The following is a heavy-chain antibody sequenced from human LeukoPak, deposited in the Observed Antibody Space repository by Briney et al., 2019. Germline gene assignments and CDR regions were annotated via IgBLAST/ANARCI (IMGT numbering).Heavy chain of an antibody. CDR1: GFTFSTYG. J-gene: IGHJ4*02. CDR2: ISFDGSIK. V-gene: IGHV3-33*01. D-gene: IGHD6-19*01. CDR3: ARVSAPGTSGWYFGY. Sequence: GRSLRLSCAASGFTFSTYGMHWVRQAPGKGLEWVAVISFDGSIKYYGDSVKGRFTMFRDNAKNLLYLQMNSLRDEDTAMYYCARVSAPGTSGWYFGYWGQGTLVTVSS.